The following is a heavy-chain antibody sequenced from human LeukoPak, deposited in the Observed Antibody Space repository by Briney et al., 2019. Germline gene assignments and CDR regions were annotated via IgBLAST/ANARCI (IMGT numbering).Heavy chain of an antibody. V-gene: IGHV4-59*01. CDR3: ARDSEWELDY. J-gene: IGHJ4*02. CDR2: IYYSGST. D-gene: IGHD1-26*01. Sequence: SETLSLTCTVSGGSISSYYWSWIRQPPGKGLEWIGYIYYSGSTNYNPSLKSRVTISVDTSKNQLSLKLSSVTAADTAVYYCARDSEWELDYWGQGTLVTVSS. CDR1: GGSISSYY.